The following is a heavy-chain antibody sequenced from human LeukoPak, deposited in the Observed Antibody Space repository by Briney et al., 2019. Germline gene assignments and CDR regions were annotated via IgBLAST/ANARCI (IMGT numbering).Heavy chain of an antibody. J-gene: IGHJ3*02. V-gene: IGHV3-23*01. CDR2: ISGSGGST. D-gene: IGHD6-19*01. CDR1: GFTVSSNY. CDR3: AKVKRQWLDAFDI. Sequence: GGSLRLSCAASGFTVSSNYMSWVRQAPGKGLEWVSAISGSGGSTYYADSVKGRFTISRDNSKNTLYLQMNSLRAEDTAVYYCAKVKRQWLDAFDIWGQGTMVTVSS.